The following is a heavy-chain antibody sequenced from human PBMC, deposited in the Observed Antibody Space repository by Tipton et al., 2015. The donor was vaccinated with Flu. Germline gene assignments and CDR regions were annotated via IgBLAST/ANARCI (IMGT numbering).Heavy chain of an antibody. CDR2: INHSGST. V-gene: IGHV4-34*01. D-gene: IGHD3-3*01. J-gene: IGHJ5*02. CDR1: GGSFSGYY. CDR3: ARDYDFWSGYYRSWFDP. Sequence: LRLSCAVYGGSFSGYYWSWIRQPPGKGLEWIGEINHSGSTNYNPSLKSRVTISVDTSKNQFSLKLSSVTAADTAAYYCARDYDFWSGYYRSWFDPWGQGTLVTVSS.